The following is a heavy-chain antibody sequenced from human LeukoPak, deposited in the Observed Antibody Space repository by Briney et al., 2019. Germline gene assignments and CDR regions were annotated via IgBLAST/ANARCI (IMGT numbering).Heavy chain of an antibody. J-gene: IGHJ4*02. V-gene: IGHV4-34*01. CDR1: GGSFSGYY. D-gene: IGHD6-19*01. CDR3: ARTRWLVGGLDY. Sequence: SETLSLTCAVYGGSFSGYYWSWIRQPAGKGREWIGEINHSGSTNYNPPLKSRVTISVDTSKNQFSLKLGSVTAADTAVYYCARTRWLVGGLDYWGQGTLVTVSS. CDR2: INHSGST.